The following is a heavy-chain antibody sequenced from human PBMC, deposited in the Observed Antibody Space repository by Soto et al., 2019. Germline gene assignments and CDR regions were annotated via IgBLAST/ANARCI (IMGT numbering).Heavy chain of an antibody. CDR2: IIPIFGTA. Sequence: QVQLVQSGAEVKKPGSSVKVSCKASGGTFSSDAISWVRQAPGQGLEWMGGIIPIFGTANYAQKFQGRVTITADESTRTAYMELSSLRSEDTAVYYCASGTEPVMHYYFDYWGQGTLVTVSS. J-gene: IGHJ4*02. V-gene: IGHV1-69*12. CDR1: GGTFSSDA. CDR3: ASGTEPVMHYYFDY. D-gene: IGHD1-26*01.